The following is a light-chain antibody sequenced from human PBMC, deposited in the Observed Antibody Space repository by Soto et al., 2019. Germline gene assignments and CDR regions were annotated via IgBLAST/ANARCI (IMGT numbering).Light chain of an antibody. CDR2: AAS. J-gene: IGKJ4*01. CDR1: QDIGTS. CDR3: QQLNTYPLT. V-gene: IGKV1-9*01. Sequence: DIQLTQSPSFLSAPARDRVTITCRASQDIGTSLAWYQQRPGKAPKVLITAASTSQSEVPPRFSGSGSGTEFTLTISSLQPEDLATYYCQQLNTYPLTFGGGTKVEI.